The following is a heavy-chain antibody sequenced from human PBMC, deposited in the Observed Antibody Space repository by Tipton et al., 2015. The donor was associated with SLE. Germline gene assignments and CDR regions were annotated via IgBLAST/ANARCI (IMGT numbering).Heavy chain of an antibody. Sequence: LRLSCTVSGGSISSGGYFWSWIRQHPGKGLEWIGYIYYSGSTNYNPSLKSRVTISVDTSKNQFSLKLSSVTAADTAVYYCASGGIYFDYWGQGTLVTVSS. CDR1: GGSISSGGYF. V-gene: IGHV4-61*08. CDR3: ASGGIYFDY. J-gene: IGHJ4*02. D-gene: IGHD3-16*01. CDR2: IYYSGST.